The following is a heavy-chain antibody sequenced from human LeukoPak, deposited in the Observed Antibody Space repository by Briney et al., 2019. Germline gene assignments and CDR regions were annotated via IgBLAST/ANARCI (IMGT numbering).Heavy chain of an antibody. V-gene: IGHV3-33*01. CDR1: GFTFSSYG. D-gene: IGHD3-10*01. CDR3: AREVGGSGSYRLDY. Sequence: GGSLRLSCAASGFTFSSYGMHWVRQASGKGLGWVAVIWYDGSNKYYADSVKGRFTISRDNSKNTLYLQMNSLRAEDTAVYYCAREVGGSGSYRLDYWGQGTLVTVSS. J-gene: IGHJ4*02. CDR2: IWYDGSNK.